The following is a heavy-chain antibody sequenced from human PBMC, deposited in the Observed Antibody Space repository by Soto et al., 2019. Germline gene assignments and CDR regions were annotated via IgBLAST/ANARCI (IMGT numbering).Heavy chain of an antibody. Sequence: SETLSLTCTVSGGSISSSSYYWGWIRQPPGKGHELIGSIYYSWSTYYNPSLKSRVTISVDTSKNQFSLKLSSVTAADTAVYYCARLWARSGYYKPYYYGMDVWGQGTTVTVSS. CDR1: GGSISSSSYY. J-gene: IGHJ6*02. V-gene: IGHV4-39*01. CDR2: IYYSWST. CDR3: ARLWARSGYYKPYYYGMDV. D-gene: IGHD3-3*01.